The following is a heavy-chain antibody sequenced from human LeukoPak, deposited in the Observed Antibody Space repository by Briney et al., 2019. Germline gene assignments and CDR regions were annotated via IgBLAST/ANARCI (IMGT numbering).Heavy chain of an antibody. V-gene: IGHV1-69*05. CDR1: GGTFSSYA. CDR3: ASGHGDYVGY. Sequence: SVKASCKAPGGTFSSYAISWVRQAPGQGLEWMGRIIPIFGTANYAQKFQGRVTITTDESTSTAYMELSSLRSEDTAVYYCASGHGDYVGYWGQGTLVTVSS. D-gene: IGHD4-17*01. CDR2: IIPIFGTA. J-gene: IGHJ4*02.